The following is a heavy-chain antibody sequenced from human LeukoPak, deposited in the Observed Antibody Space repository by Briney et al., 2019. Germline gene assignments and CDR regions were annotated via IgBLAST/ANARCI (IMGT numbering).Heavy chain of an antibody. D-gene: IGHD6-19*01. CDR2: ISGSGGST. V-gene: IGHV3-23*01. CDR3: AKDPDRVAVAGTPIDY. Sequence: GGSLRLSCTASGFTFSSYAMSWVRQDPGKGLEWVSAISGSGGSTYYADSVKGRFTISRDNSKNTLYLQMNSLRAEDTAVYYCAKDPDRVAVAGTPIDYWGQGTLVTVSS. CDR1: GFTFSSYA. J-gene: IGHJ4*02.